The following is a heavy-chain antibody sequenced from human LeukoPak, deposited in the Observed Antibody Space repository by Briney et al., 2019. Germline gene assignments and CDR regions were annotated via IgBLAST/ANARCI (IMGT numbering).Heavy chain of an antibody. D-gene: IGHD4-17*01. Sequence: SGGSLRLSCAASGFTFSSYSMNWVRQAPGKGLEWVSSISSSSSYIYYADSVKGRFTISRDNAKNSLYLQMNSLRAEDTAVYYCARVSGYGDHGDYWGQGTLVTVSS. J-gene: IGHJ4*02. CDR1: GFTFSSYS. V-gene: IGHV3-21*01. CDR2: ISSSSSYI. CDR3: ARVSGYGDHGDY.